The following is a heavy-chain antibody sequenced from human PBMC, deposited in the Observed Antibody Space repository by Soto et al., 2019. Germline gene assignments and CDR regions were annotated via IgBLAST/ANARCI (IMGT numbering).Heavy chain of an antibody. D-gene: IGHD6-6*01. J-gene: IGHJ4*02. CDR3: ARVIATRAFDY. CDR2: IKQDGSEK. Sequence: PGGSLRLSCAASGFTFSNYWMTWVRQAPGKGLEWVANIKQDGSEKYYVGSVKGRFTISRDNAKDSLYLQMNSLRAEDTAVYYCARVIATRAFDYWGQGTLVTVSS. CDR1: GFTFSNYW. V-gene: IGHV3-7*03.